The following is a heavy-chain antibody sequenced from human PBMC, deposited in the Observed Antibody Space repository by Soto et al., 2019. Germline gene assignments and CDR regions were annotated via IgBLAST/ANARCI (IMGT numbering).Heavy chain of an antibody. CDR3: AKGRFSGYSGYAYYFDY. CDR2: ISWNSGSI. CDR1: GLPFDDYA. Sequence: GGSLRLSCAASGLPFDDYAMHWVRQAPGKGLEWVSGISWNSGSIGYADSVKGRFTISRDNAKNSLYLQMNSLRAEDTALYYCAKGRFSGYSGYAYYFDYWGQGTLVTVSS. V-gene: IGHV3-9*01. J-gene: IGHJ4*02. D-gene: IGHD5-12*01.